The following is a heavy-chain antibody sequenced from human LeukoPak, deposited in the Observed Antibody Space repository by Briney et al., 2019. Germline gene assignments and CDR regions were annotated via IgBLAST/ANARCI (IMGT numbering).Heavy chain of an antibody. CDR1: GFGFNDAW. Sequence: GGSLRLSCAASGFGFNDAWMSWVRQAPGKGLEWVGRIKRKTDGGTTDYAAPVKGRFSISRDDSKTSLYLQMNNLQTEDTAVYYCTTDTRRVVVPKWGQGTLVTASS. CDR2: IKRKTDGGTT. V-gene: IGHV3-15*01. CDR3: TTDTRRVVVPK. D-gene: IGHD2-15*01. J-gene: IGHJ4*02.